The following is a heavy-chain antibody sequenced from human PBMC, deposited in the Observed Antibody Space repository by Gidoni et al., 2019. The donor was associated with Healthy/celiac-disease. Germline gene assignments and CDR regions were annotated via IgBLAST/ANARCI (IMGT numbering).Heavy chain of an antibody. CDR1: GFTFDDYA. CDR3: AKGGVEYSSRAELIDY. D-gene: IGHD6-6*01. CDR2: ISWDGGST. J-gene: IGHJ4*02. Sequence: EVQLVESGGVVVQPGGSLRLSCAASGFTFDDYAMHWVRQAPGKGLEWVSLISWDGGSTYYADSVKGRFTISRDNSKNSLYLQMNSLRAEDTALYYCAKGGVEYSSRAELIDYWGQGTLVTVSS. V-gene: IGHV3-43D*04.